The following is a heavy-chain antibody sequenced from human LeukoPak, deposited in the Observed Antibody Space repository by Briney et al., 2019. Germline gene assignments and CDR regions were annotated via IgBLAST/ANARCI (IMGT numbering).Heavy chain of an antibody. V-gene: IGHV1-24*01. CDR2: FDPEDGET. D-gene: IGHD1-1*01. CDR3: ATNSVLERQGDFDY. Sequence: ASVKVSCKVSGYTLTELSMHWVRQAPGKGLEWMGGFDPEDGETIYTQKFQGRVTMTEDTSTDTAYMELSSLRSEDTAVYYCATNSVLERQGDFDYWGQGTLVTVSS. CDR1: GYTLTELS. J-gene: IGHJ4*02.